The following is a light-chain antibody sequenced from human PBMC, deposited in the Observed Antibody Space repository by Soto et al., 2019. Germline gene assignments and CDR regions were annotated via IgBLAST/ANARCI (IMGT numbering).Light chain of an antibody. V-gene: IGKV1-5*01. CDR2: DAS. Sequence: DIKMTQSPSTLSASAGDRVTISCRASQSISSWLAWYQQKPGKAPKLLIYDASSLESGVPSRFSGSGSATEFTLTISSLQPDDFATYYCQQYNNYWTFGQGTKVDIK. J-gene: IGKJ1*01. CDR3: QQYNNYWT. CDR1: QSISSW.